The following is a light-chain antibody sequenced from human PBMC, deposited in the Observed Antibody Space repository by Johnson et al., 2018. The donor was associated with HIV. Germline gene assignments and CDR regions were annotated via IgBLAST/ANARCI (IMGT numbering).Light chain of an antibody. Sequence: QSVLTQPPSVSAAPGQKVTISCSGSTSNIGNNYISWYQHLPGTAPKLLIYDNDKRPSGIPDRFSGSKSGPSATLGITGLQTGDEADYYCGTWDSSLSAFVFGTGTEVTAL. CDR1: TSNIGNNY. V-gene: IGLV1-51*01. CDR3: GTWDSSLSAFV. CDR2: DND. J-gene: IGLJ1*01.